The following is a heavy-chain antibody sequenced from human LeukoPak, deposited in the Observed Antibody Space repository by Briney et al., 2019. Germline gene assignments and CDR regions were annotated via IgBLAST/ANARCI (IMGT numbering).Heavy chain of an antibody. V-gene: IGHV1-2*02. Sequence: ASVKVSCKASGYTFTGYYMHWVRQAPGQGLEWMGWINPNSGGTNYAQKFQGRVTMTRDTSVSTAYMELSRLRSDDTAVYYCARGAGRLDAFDIWGQGTMVTVSS. CDR2: INPNSGGT. J-gene: IGHJ3*02. CDR3: ARGAGRLDAFDI. CDR1: GYTFTGYY. D-gene: IGHD1-26*01.